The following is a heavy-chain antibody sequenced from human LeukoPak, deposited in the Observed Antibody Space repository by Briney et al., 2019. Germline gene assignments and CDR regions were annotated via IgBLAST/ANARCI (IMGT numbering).Heavy chain of an antibody. J-gene: IGHJ4*02. D-gene: IGHD6-6*01. Sequence: PSETLSLTCPVSGGSTSSYYWTWIRQPAGKGLEWIGRIYSGGSPNYNPSLNGRLTMSLDTSNNQFSLRLSSVTAADTAVYYCARGRDSSSTFDYWGQGILVTVSS. CDR3: ARGRDSSSTFDY. V-gene: IGHV4-4*07. CDR2: IYSGGSP. CDR1: GGSTSSYY.